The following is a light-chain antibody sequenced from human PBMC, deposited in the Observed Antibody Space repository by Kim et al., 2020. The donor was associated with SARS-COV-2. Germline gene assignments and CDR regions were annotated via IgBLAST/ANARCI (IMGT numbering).Light chain of an antibody. V-gene: IGLV2-8*01. CDR1: SSDVGGSNY. CDR3: SSYAGSRGV. J-gene: IGLJ2*01. CDR2: EVT. Sequence: QSALTQPPSASGSPGQSVTISCTGTSSDVGGSNYVSWYRQHPGKATKLMIYEVTKRPSGVPDRFSGSRSGNTASLTVSGLQAEDEADYYCSSYAGSRGVFGGGTQLTVL.